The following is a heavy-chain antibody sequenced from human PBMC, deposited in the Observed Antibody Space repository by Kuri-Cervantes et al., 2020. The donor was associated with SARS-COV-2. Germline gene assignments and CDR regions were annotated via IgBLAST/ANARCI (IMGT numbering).Heavy chain of an antibody. Sequence: GSLRLSCTVSGGSISSNYWSWIRQPPGKGLEWIGEINHSGSTNYNPSLKSRVTISVDTSKNQFSLKLSSVTAADTAVYYCAREFRYYDSSGYYGHAFDIWGQGTMVTVSS. J-gene: IGHJ3*02. V-gene: IGHV4-34*01. CDR3: AREFRYYDSSGYYGHAFDI. CDR1: GGSISSNY. CDR2: INHSGST. D-gene: IGHD3-22*01.